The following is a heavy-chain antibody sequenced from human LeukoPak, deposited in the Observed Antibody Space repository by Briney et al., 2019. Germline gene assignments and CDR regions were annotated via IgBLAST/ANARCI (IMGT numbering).Heavy chain of an antibody. CDR1: GYTFTSYG. D-gene: IGHD2-2*01. J-gene: IGHJ6*03. Sequence: ASVKVSCKASGYTFTSYGISWVRPAPGQGLEWMGWISAYNGNTNYAQKLQGRVTMTTDTSTSTAYMELRSLRSDDTAVYYCAREGVVVVPAAEYYYYYYMDVWGKGTTVTVSS. CDR3: AREGVVVVPAAEYYYYYYMDV. CDR2: ISAYNGNT. V-gene: IGHV1-18*01.